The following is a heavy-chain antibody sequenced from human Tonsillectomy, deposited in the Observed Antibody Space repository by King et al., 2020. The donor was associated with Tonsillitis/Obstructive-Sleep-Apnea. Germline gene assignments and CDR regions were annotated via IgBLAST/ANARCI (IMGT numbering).Heavy chain of an antibody. CDR3: ARDGATIVGAAYYYYYGMEV. CDR1: GFTFSTYV. D-gene: IGHD1-26*01. J-gene: IGHJ6*02. CDR2: IWYDGSNK. V-gene: IGHV3-33*01. Sequence: QVQLQESGGGVVQPGRSLRLSCAASGFTFSTYVMHWVRQAPGKGLEWVAVIWYDGSNKYYADSVKGRFTISRDNSKNTLYLQMNSLRAEDTAVYYCARDGATIVGAAYYYYYGMEVWGQGTTVTVSS.